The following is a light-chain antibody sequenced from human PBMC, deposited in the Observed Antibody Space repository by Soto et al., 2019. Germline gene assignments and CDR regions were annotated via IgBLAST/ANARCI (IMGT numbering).Light chain of an antibody. V-gene: IGKV3-20*01. J-gene: IGKJ1*01. CDR2: GAS. CDR3: QQYGSSPPT. Sequence: EIVLTQSPGTLSLSPGERGTLSCRASQTVRSSYLTWYQQKPGQAPRLLIYGASSRATGIPDRFSGSGSGTDFTLTISRLEPEDFAVYYCQQYGSSPPTFGHGTKVEIK. CDR1: QTVRSSY.